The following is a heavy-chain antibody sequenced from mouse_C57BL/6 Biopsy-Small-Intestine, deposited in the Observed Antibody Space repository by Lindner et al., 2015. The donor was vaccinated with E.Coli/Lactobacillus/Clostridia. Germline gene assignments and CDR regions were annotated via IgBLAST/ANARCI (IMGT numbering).Heavy chain of an antibody. D-gene: IGHD1-1*01. J-gene: IGHJ2*01. CDR1: GYAFTNYL. V-gene: IGHV1-54*01. CDR2: INPGSGGT. CDR3: ARNYYGKREFDY. Sequence: VQLQESGAELVRPGTSVKVSCKASGYAFTNYLIEWVKQRPGQGLEWIGVINPGSGGTNYNEKFKGKATLTADKSSSTAYMQLSSLTSEDSAVYFCARNYYGKREFDYWGQGTTLTVSS.